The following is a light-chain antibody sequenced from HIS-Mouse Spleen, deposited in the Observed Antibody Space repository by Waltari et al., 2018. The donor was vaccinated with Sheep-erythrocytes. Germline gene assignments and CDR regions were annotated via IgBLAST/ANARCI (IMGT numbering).Light chain of an antibody. CDR2: AAS. CDR1: QNISSY. CDR3: QQSYSTPYT. V-gene: IGKV1-39*01. J-gene: IGKJ2*01. Sequence: DIQMTQSPSSLSASVGASVTITCRASQNISSYLNWYQQKPGKAPKLLIYAASSLQSGVPSRFSGSGSGTDFTLTISSLQPEDFATYYCQQSYSTPYTFGQGTKLEIK.